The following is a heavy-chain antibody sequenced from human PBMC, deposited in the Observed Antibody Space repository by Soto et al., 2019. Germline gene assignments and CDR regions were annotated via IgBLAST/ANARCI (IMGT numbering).Heavy chain of an antibody. Sequence: SETLSLTCAVYGGSFSGYYWSWIRQPPGKGLEWIGEINHSGSTNYNPSLKSRVTISVDTSKNQFSLKLSSVTAADTAVYYCARGGVVVAALNWFDPWGQGTLVTVSS. D-gene: IGHD2-15*01. V-gene: IGHV4-34*01. CDR2: INHSGST. CDR1: GGSFSGYY. J-gene: IGHJ5*02. CDR3: ARGGVVVAALNWFDP.